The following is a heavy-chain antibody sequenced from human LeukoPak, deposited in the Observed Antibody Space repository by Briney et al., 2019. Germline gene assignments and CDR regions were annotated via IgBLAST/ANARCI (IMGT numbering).Heavy chain of an antibody. CDR3: AREVYSKYEGDALDV. V-gene: IGHV3-21*06. Sequence: GGSLGLSCVGSGFTFNDHSMHWVRQAPGEGLEWVSSISSRSTYIYYVDSVKGRFTISRDNAKNSVYLQMNSLRAEDTALYYCAREVYSKYEGDALDVWGQGTTVTVSS. CDR2: ISSRSTYI. D-gene: IGHD4-11*01. J-gene: IGHJ6*02. CDR1: GFTFNDHS.